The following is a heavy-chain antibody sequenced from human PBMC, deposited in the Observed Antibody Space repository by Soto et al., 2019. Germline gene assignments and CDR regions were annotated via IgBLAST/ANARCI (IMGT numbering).Heavy chain of an antibody. D-gene: IGHD3-16*01. CDR3: VAGEFFDY. V-gene: IGHV3-23*01. CDR1: GFTFSNSA. J-gene: IGHJ4*02. Sequence: GGSLRLSCAASGFTFSNSALRWVRQAPGKGLEWVSSITDSGVSTYYTDSVKGRFTISRDNSKNTLYVQMNSLRADDTAVYYCVAGEFFDYWGQGTLVTVSS. CDR2: ITDSGVST.